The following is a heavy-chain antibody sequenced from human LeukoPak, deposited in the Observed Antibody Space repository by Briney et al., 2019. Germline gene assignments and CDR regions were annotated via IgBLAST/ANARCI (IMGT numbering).Heavy chain of an antibody. CDR3: ARVSVAGTPDRDYFDY. CDR2: INPNSGGT. CDR1: GYTFTGYY. D-gene: IGHD6-19*01. J-gene: IGHJ4*02. V-gene: IGHV1-2*06. Sequence: ASVKVSCKASGYTFTGYYMHWVRQAPGQGLEWMGRINPNSGGTSYAQRFQGRVTMTRDTSISTAYMELSSLRSDDTAVYYCARVSVAGTPDRDYFDYWGQGTLVTVSS.